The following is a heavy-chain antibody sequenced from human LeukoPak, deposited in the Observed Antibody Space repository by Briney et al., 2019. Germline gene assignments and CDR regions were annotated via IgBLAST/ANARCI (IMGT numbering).Heavy chain of an antibody. CDR2: ISLDGNNQ. D-gene: IGHD7-27*01. CDR3: AKVRWGNDNALDS. J-gene: IGHJ4*02. Sequence: GGSLRLSCAPSVFPFCDYGMYWVRQAPGKGLEWVAVISLDGNNQYYADSVKGRITISRDNSMNTLYLEMNSLRAEDTAVYYCAKVRWGNDNALDSWGQGTLVTVSS. V-gene: IGHV3-30*18. CDR1: VFPFCDYG.